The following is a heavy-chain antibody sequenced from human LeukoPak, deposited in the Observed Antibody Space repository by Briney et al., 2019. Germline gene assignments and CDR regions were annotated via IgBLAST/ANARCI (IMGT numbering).Heavy chain of an antibody. Sequence: SETLSLTCAVYGGSFSGYYWSWIRQPPGKGLEWIGEINHSGSTNYNPSLKSRVTISVDTSKNQFSLKLSPVTAADTAVYYCARGVLLWFGETYYFDYWGQGTLVTVSS. CDR1: GGSFSGYY. D-gene: IGHD3-10*01. J-gene: IGHJ4*02. V-gene: IGHV4-34*01. CDR3: ARGVLLWFGETYYFDY. CDR2: INHSGST.